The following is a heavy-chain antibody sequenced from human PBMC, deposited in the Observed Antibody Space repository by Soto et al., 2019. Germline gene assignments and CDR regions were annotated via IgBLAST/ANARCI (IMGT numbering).Heavy chain of an antibody. J-gene: IGHJ4*02. CDR1: GGYISSYY. V-gene: IGHV4-59*01. CDR2: IYYSGST. Sequence: SETLSLTCTVSGGYISSYYWSCIRQPPGKGPEWIGYIYYSGSTNYNPSLKSRVTISVDTSKNQFSLKLSSVTAADTAVYYCARRWGPTFDYWGQGTLVTVSS. CDR3: ARRWGPTFDY. D-gene: IGHD1-26*01.